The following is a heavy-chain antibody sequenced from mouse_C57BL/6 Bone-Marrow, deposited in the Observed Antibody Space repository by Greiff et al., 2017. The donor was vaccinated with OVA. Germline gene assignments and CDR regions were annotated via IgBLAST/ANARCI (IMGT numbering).Heavy chain of an antibody. CDR2: IYPGSGST. J-gene: IGHJ1*03. CDR1: GYTFTSYW. D-gene: IGHD1-1*01. Sequence: QVQLQQPGAELVKPGASVKMSCKASGYTFTSYWITWVKQRPGQGLEWIGDIYPGSGSTKYNEKFKSKATLTVDTSSSTAYMQLSSLTSEDSAVYYCARGGNYGSSCWYFDVWGTGTTVTVSS. CDR3: ARGGNYGSSCWYFDV. V-gene: IGHV1-55*01.